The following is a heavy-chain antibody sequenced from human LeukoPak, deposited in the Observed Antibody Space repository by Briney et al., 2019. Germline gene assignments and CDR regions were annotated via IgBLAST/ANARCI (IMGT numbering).Heavy chain of an antibody. D-gene: IGHD1-26*01. CDR1: GFTFDNYA. CDR3: AKDIGELLYSSPDY. CDR2: ISWHGGTT. Sequence: GGSLRLSCAASGFTFDNYAMHWVRQAPGKGLEWVSLISWHGGTTFYADSVKGRFTISRDNSKNSLYLQMNSLRAEDTALYYCAKDIGELLYSSPDYWGQGTLVTVSS. J-gene: IGHJ4*02. V-gene: IGHV3-43D*03.